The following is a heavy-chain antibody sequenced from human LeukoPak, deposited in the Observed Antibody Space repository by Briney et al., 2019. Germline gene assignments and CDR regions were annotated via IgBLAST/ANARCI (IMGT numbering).Heavy chain of an antibody. CDR3: ARDRYCSGGSCYSGDY. J-gene: IGHJ4*02. V-gene: IGHV1-18*01. Sequence: ASVKVSCKASGYTFTSYGISWVRQAPGQGLEWMGLISAYNGNTNYAQKFQGRVTITADESTSTAYMELSSLRSEDTAVYYCARDRYCSGGSCYSGDYWGQGTLVTVSS. CDR1: GYTFTSYG. D-gene: IGHD2-15*01. CDR2: ISAYNGNT.